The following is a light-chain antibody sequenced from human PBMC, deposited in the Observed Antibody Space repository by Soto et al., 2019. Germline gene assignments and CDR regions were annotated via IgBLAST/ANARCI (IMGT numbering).Light chain of an antibody. J-gene: IGKJ3*01. CDR1: QSISSNY. CDR3: QQYGSSPPDFT. V-gene: IGKV3-20*01. CDR2: GAS. Sequence: EIVLTQSPGTLSLSAGERATLSCRASQSISSNYLAWYQQKPGQAPRLIIFGASYRATGIPDRFSGSGSGTNFTLTITRLEPEDFAVYYCQQYGSSPPDFTFGPGTKVDIK.